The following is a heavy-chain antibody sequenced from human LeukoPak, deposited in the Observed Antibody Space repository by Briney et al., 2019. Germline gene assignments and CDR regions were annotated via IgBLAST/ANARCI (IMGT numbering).Heavy chain of an antibody. Sequence: GRSLRLSCAASGFTFDDYAMHWVRQAPGKGLEWVSGISWNSGSIGYADSVKGRFTISRDNAKNSLYLQMNSLRAGDTALYYCEKAHDILPGYYPFDYWAQEPLVTVSS. J-gene: IGHJ4*02. D-gene: IGHD3-9*01. V-gene: IGHV3-9*01. CDR3: EKAHDILPGYYPFDY. CDR1: GFTFDDYA. CDR2: ISWNSGSI.